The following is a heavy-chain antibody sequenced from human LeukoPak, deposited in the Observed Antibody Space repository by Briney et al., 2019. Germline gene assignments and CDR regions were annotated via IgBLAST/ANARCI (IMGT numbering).Heavy chain of an antibody. D-gene: IGHD5-18*01. CDR1: GYTFTSYD. CDR2: MNPNSGNT. Sequence: ASVKVSCKASGYTFTSYDINWVRQATGQGLEWMGWMNPNSGNTGYAQKFQGRVTITRNTSISTAYMELSSLRSEDTAVYYCARAIRGYSYGYTVRWFDPWGQGTLVTVSS. CDR3: ARAIRGYSYGYTVRWFDP. V-gene: IGHV1-8*03. J-gene: IGHJ5*02.